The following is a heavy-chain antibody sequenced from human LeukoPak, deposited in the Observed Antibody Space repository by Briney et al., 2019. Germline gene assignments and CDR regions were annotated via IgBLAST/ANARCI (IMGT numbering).Heavy chain of an antibody. D-gene: IGHD5-24*01. Sequence: KSSETLSLTCTVSGASISSSSYYWGWIRQPPGKGLEWIGYIYYSGSTNYNPSLKSRVTISVDTSKNQFSLNLSSVTAADTAVYYCARQKYPGRPMAFDIWGQGTMVTVSS. CDR3: ARQKYPGRPMAFDI. V-gene: IGHV4-61*05. CDR2: IYYSGST. CDR1: GASISSSSYY. J-gene: IGHJ3*02.